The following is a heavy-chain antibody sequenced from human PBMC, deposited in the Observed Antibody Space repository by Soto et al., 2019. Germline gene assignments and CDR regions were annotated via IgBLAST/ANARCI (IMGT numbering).Heavy chain of an antibody. V-gene: IGHV3-23*01. J-gene: IGHJ6*03. CDR2: ISGSGGST. CDR3: AKGAPGGYCTNGVCSQINYYYYYMDV. D-gene: IGHD2-8*01. Sequence: GGSLRLSCAASGFTFSSYAMSWVRQAPGKGLEWVSAISGSGGSTYYADSVKGRFTISSDNSKNTPYLQMNSLRAEDTAVYYCAKGAPGGYCTNGVCSQINYYYYYMDVWGKGTTVTVSS. CDR1: GFTFSSYA.